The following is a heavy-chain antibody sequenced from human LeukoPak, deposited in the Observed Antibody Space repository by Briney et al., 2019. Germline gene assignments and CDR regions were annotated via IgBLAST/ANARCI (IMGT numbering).Heavy chain of an antibody. Sequence: GGSLRLSCAASGFTFSSYSMNWVRQAPGKGLEWVSSISSSSSYIYYADSVKGRFTISRDNAKNSLHLQMNSLRAEDTAVYYCARAVVVVAATAYYYYGMDVWGQGTTVTVSS. CDR2: ISSSSSYI. J-gene: IGHJ6*02. CDR1: GFTFSSYS. V-gene: IGHV3-21*01. CDR3: ARAVVVVAATAYYYYGMDV. D-gene: IGHD2-15*01.